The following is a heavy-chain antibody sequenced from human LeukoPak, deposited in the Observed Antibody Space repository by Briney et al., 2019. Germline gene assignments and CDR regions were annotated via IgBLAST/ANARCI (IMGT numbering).Heavy chain of an antibody. CDR3: TTAGGYSSSWYLAYYYYGMDV. CDR2: IKSKTDGGTT. V-gene: IGHV3-15*07. Sequence: GGSLRLSCAASGFTFSNAWMNRVRQAPGKGLEWVGRIKSKTDGGTTDYAAPVKGRFTISRDDSKNTLYLQMNSLKTEDTAVYYCTTAGGYSSSWYLAYYYYGMDVWGQGTTVTVSS. D-gene: IGHD6-13*01. J-gene: IGHJ6*02. CDR1: GFTFSNAW.